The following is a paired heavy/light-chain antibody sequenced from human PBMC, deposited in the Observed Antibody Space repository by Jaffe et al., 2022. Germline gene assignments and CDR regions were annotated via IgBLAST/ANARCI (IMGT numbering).Heavy chain of an antibody. Sequence: EVQLLESGGALVQPGGSLRLSCAASGFSFSSYAMTWARQAPGKGLEWVAGISGSIGSTYYADSVKGRFTISRDNSKNTLYLQMSGLRADDTAVYYCAKGPTRYCSSTSCYGFDPWGQGTLVTVSS. CDR1: GFSFSSYA. J-gene: IGHJ5*02. V-gene: IGHV3-23*01. CDR2: ISGSIGST. D-gene: IGHD2-2*01. CDR3: AKGPTRYCSSTSCYGFDP.
Light chain of an antibody. CDR1: QSLLHSNGYNY. CDR2: LGS. Sequence: DIVMTQSPLSLSVTPGEPASISCRSSQSLLHSNGYNYLDWYLQKPGQSPQLLIYLGSNRASGVPDRFSGSGSGTDFTLKISSVEAEDVGVYYCMQALQTPDTFGPGTKVDI. J-gene: IGKJ3*01. CDR3: MQALQTPDT. V-gene: IGKV2-28*01.